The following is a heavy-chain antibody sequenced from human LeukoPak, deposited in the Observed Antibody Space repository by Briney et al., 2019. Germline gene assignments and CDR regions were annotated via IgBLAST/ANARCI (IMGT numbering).Heavy chain of an antibody. J-gene: IGHJ4*02. Sequence: SETLSLTCTVSGGSISSYYWSWIRQPPGKGLEWIGYIYYSGSTNYNPSLKSRVTISVDTSKNQFSLKLSSVTAADTAVYYCARVTWVGGSYGPLDYWGQGTLVTVSS. CDR2: IYYSGST. CDR3: ARVTWVGGSYGPLDY. V-gene: IGHV4-59*01. CDR1: GGSISSYY. D-gene: IGHD1-26*01.